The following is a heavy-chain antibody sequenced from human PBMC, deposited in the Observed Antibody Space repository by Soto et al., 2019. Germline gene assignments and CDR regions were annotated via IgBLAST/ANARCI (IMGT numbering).Heavy chain of an antibody. Sequence: SETLSLTCTVSGGSISYYYWNWIRQSPGKGLEWIGYIFYSGSTHYSPSLKSRVTISIDTSKNQFSLRLTSVTAADTAVYFCARGSPPSKYGLDVWGQGTTVTVSS. CDR2: IFYSGST. CDR3: ARGSPPSKYGLDV. V-gene: IGHV4-59*01. J-gene: IGHJ6*02. CDR1: GGSISYYY. D-gene: IGHD6-13*01.